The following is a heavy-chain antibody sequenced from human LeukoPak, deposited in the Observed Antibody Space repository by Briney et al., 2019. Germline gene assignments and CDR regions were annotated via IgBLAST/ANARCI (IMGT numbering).Heavy chain of an antibody. CDR2: IIPILGIA. J-gene: IGHJ4*02. V-gene: IGHV1-69*04. CDR3: AREVNYYDSSGYYPPFDY. Sequence: ASVKVSCKASGGTFSSYAISWVRQAPGQGLERMGRIIPILGIANYAQKFQGRVTITADKSTSTAYMELSSLRSEDTAVYYCAREVNYYDSSGYYPPFDYWGQGTLVTVSS. CDR1: GGTFSSYA. D-gene: IGHD3-22*01.